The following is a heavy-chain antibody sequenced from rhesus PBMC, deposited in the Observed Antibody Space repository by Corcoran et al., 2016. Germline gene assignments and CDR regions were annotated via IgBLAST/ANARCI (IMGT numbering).Heavy chain of an antibody. V-gene: IGHV4S5*01. CDR1: GGSISGYY. CDR3: VTGARSGGDNRFDV. J-gene: IGHJ5-1*01. D-gene: IGHD1-44*01. Sequence: QVQLQESGPGLVKPSETLSLTCAVSGGSISGYYWNWIRQPPGKGLEWVGYIGGSRGSTSYSPSFKSRVTISTDTSENQFSLELSSVTAADTAGYYGVTGARSGGDNRFDVWGPGVLVTVSS. CDR2: IGGSRGST.